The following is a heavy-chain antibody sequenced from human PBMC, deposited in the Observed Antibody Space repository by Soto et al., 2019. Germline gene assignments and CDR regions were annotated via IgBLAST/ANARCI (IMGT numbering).Heavy chain of an antibody. CDR2: MIPIFGTT. V-gene: IGHV1-69*06. Sequence: ASVKVSCKASGGTFGSDAITWVRQAPGQGLEWVGRMIPIFGTTNYAQNLQGRVTISADKSTLTSYMELHSLTPDDTALYYCARDRTDSGYYTNWLDPWGQGTQVTVS. J-gene: IGHJ5*02. CDR3: ARDRTDSGYYTNWLDP. D-gene: IGHD3-22*01. CDR1: GGTFGSDA.